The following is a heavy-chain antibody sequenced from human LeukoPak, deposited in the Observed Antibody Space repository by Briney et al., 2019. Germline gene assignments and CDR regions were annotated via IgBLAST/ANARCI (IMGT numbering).Heavy chain of an antibody. CDR2: IYYSGST. V-gene: IGHV4-31*03. CDR1: GGSISSGGYY. D-gene: IGHD5-12*01. CDR3: ARRGNSGYDWLHWFDP. Sequence: SQTLSLTCTVSGGSISSGGYYWSWIRQHPGKGLEWIGYIYYSGSTNYNPSLKSRVTISVDTSKNQFSLKLSSVTAADTAVYYCARRGNSGYDWLHWFDPWGQGTLVTVSS. J-gene: IGHJ5*02.